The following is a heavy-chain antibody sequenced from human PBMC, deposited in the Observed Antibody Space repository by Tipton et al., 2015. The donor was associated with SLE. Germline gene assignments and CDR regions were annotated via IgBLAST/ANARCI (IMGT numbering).Heavy chain of an antibody. J-gene: IGHJ4*02. CDR1: GFTFSSYS. CDR3: AREGAYYGGNSFDY. D-gene: IGHD4-23*01. CDR2: IYYSGST. V-gene: IGHV4-59*01. Sequence: LRLSCAASGFTFSSYSMNWVRQAPGKGLEWIGYIYYSGSTNYNPSLKSRVTISVDTSKNQFSLKLSSVTAADTAVYYCAREGAYYGGNSFDYWGQGTLVTVSS.